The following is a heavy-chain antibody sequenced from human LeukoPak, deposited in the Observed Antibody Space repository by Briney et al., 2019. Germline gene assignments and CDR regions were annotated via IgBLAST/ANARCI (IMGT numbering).Heavy chain of an antibody. D-gene: IGHD2-2*01. J-gene: IGHJ4*02. V-gene: IGHV3-30*02. CDR2: IRYDGSNK. CDR1: GFTFSSYG. Sequence: GGSLRLSCAASGFTFSSYGMHWVRQAPGKGLEWVAFIRYDGSNKYYADSVKGRFTISRDNSKNTLYLQMNSLRAEDTAVYYCAKDDGGPHCSSTSCYDVLFDYWGQGTLVTVSS. CDR3: AKDDGGPHCSSTSCYDVLFDY.